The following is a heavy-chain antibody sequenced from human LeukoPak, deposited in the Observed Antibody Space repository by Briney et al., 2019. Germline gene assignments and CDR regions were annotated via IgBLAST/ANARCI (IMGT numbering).Heavy chain of an antibody. CDR1: GFSLTTSGVG. Sequence: SGPTLVKPTQTLTLTCTFSGFSLTTSGVGVGWIRQPPGKALEWLALIFWTDDRRYSPSLKSRLTITKDTSKNQVVLTVTDMDPADTDTYYCARGTAGSFDYWGQGTLVAVS. CDR2: IFWTDDR. CDR3: ARGTAGSFDY. V-gene: IGHV2-5*01. D-gene: IGHD3-16*01. J-gene: IGHJ4*02.